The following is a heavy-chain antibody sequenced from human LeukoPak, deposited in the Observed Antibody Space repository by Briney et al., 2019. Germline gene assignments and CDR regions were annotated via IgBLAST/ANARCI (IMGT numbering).Heavy chain of an antibody. J-gene: IGHJ3*02. CDR1: GGSFSGYY. V-gene: IGHV4-34*01. CDR3: ARDYYYDSSGYSLIGPDAFDI. CDR2: INHSGST. Sequence: SETLSLTCAVCGGSFSGYYWSWIRQPPGKGLEWIGEINHSGSTYYNPSLKSRVTISVDASKNQFSLKLSSVTAADTAVYYCARDYYYDSSGYSLIGPDAFDIWGQGTMVTVSS. D-gene: IGHD3-22*01.